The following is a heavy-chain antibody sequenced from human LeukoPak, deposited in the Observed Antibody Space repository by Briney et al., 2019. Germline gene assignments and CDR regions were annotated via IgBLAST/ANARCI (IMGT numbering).Heavy chain of an antibody. CDR2: ISYDGSNK. Sequence: SGGSLRLSCAASGFTFSSYGMHWVRQAPGKGLEWVAVISYDGSNKYYADSVKGRFTISRDNSKNTLYLQMNSLRAEDTAVYYCAKAGEYCSGGSCHNTYYYGMDVWGQGTTVTVSS. CDR3: AKAGEYCSGGSCHNTYYYGMDV. J-gene: IGHJ6*02. V-gene: IGHV3-30*18. CDR1: GFTFSSYG. D-gene: IGHD2-15*01.